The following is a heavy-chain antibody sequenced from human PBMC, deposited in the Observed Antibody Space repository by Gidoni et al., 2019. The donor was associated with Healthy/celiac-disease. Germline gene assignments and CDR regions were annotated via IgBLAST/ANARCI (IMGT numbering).Heavy chain of an antibody. CDR1: GGSISSSSYY. CDR3: ARLGDYVVTWFDP. J-gene: IGHJ5*02. V-gene: IGHV4-39*01. Sequence: QLQLQESGPGLVKPSETLSLTCTVSGGSISSSSYYWGWIRQPPGKGLEWIGSIYYSGSTYYNPSLKSRVTISVDTSKNQFSRKLSSVTAADTAVYYCARLGDYVVTWFDPWGQGTLVTVSS. D-gene: IGHD3-16*01. CDR2: IYYSGST.